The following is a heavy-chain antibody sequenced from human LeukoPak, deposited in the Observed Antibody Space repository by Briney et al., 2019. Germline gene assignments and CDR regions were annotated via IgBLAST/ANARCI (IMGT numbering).Heavy chain of an antibody. V-gene: IGHV3-23*01. D-gene: IGHD3-22*01. CDR2: ISGDAANT. Sequence: GGSLRLSCAASGFTFTGYAMSWLRQAPGKGLEFVSAISGDAANTFYADSVKGRFTVSRDNSQNILYLQLSNLRAEDTAVYYCAKRDYYDRSGFSPLFQHWGPGTLVTVSS. CDR3: AKRDYYDRSGFSPLFQH. CDR1: GFTFTGYA. J-gene: IGHJ1*01.